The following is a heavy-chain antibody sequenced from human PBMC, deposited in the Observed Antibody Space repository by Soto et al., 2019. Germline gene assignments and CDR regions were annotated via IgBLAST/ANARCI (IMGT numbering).Heavy chain of an antibody. CDR1: GFPLSTSGMC. V-gene: IGHV2-70*11. CDR2: IDWDDDK. D-gene: IGHD3-22*01. J-gene: IGHJ4*02. CDR3: ARTPTDDSSGYYFDAYFDY. Sequence: SGPTLVNPTQTLTLTCTFSGFPLSTSGMCVSWIRQPPGKALEWLARIDWDDDKYYSTSLKTRLTISKDTSKNQVVLTMTNMEPVDTATYYCARTPTDDSSGYYFDAYFDYWGQGTLVTVSS.